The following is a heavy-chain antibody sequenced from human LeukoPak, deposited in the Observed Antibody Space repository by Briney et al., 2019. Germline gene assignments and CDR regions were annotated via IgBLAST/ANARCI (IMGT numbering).Heavy chain of an antibody. V-gene: IGHV3-30*04. CDR3: ARAYYYDSSGLN. Sequence: PPGRSLRLSCTASGFTFSSYAMYWVRQAPGKGLEWVAVISYDGSNKYYADSVKGRFTISRDNSKNTLYLQMNSLRAEDTAVYYCARAYYYDSSGLNWGQGTLVTVSS. J-gene: IGHJ4*02. CDR1: GFTFSSYA. D-gene: IGHD3-22*01. CDR2: ISYDGSNK.